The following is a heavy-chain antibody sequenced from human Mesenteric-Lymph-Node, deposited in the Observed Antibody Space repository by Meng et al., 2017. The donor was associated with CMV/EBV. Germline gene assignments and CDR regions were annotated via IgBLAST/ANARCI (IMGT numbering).Heavy chain of an antibody. V-gene: IGHV3-53*01. J-gene: IGHJ4*02. CDR3: HGLGGYSY. D-gene: IGHD1-26*01. Sequence: GESLKISCAASGFTVSNNHMNWVRQAPGKGLEWVSTIYDSGTIDYTDSVKGRFTTSRDNSKNTVHLEMNSLRVDDTAIYYCHGLGGYSYWGQGTLVTVSS. CDR1: GFTVSNNH. CDR2: IYDSGTI.